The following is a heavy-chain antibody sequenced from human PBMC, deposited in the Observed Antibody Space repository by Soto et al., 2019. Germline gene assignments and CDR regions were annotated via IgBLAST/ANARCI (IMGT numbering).Heavy chain of an antibody. Sequence: SETLSLTCAVYGGSFSGYYWSWIRQPPGKGLEWIGEINHSGSTNYNPSLKSRVTISVDTSKNQFSLKLSSVTAADTAVYSCPRGRPRARDYWGQGTLVTVSS. D-gene: IGHD6-6*01. CDR1: GGSFSGYY. CDR2: INHSGST. CDR3: PRGRPRARDY. V-gene: IGHV4-34*01. J-gene: IGHJ4*02.